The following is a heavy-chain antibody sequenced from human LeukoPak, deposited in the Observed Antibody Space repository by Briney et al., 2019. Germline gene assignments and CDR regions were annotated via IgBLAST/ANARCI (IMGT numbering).Heavy chain of an antibody. CDR1: GFTFSSYS. V-gene: IGHV3-21*01. CDR2: ISSSSSYI. D-gene: IGHD1-1*01. CDR3: VRCTFVLHKRCSAFDV. J-gene: IGHJ3*01. Sequence: GGSLRLSCAASGFTFSSYSMNWVRQAPGKGLEWVSSISSSSSYIYYADSVKGRFTISRDNAKNSLYLQMNSLRAEDTAVYYCVRCTFVLHKRCSAFDVWGQGTMVTVSA.